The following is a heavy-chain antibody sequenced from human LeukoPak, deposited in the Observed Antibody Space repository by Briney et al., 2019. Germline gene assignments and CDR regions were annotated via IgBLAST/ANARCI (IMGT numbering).Heavy chain of an antibody. CDR1: GGSISSYY. Sequence: PSETLSLTCTVSGGSISSYYWSWIRQPAGKGLEWIGRIYTSGSTNYNPSLKSRVTMSVDTSKNQFSLKLSSVTAADTAVYYCARDRRFLEWLLDYDAFDIWGQGTMVTASS. D-gene: IGHD3-3*01. V-gene: IGHV4-4*07. CDR3: ARDRRFLEWLLDYDAFDI. CDR2: IYTSGST. J-gene: IGHJ3*02.